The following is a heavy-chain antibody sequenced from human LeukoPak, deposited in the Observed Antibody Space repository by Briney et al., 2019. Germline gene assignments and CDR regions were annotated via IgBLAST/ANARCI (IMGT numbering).Heavy chain of an antibody. Sequence: SETLSLTCTVSGGSISSSSYYWGWIRQPPGKGLEWVGSIYYSGSTNYNPSLKSRVTISVDKSKNQFSLKLSSVTAADTAVYYCARDRGGYTYSHDYWGQGTLVTVSS. CDR3: ARDRGGYTYSHDY. CDR2: IYYSGST. V-gene: IGHV4-39*07. CDR1: GGSISSSSYY. J-gene: IGHJ4*02. D-gene: IGHD5-18*01.